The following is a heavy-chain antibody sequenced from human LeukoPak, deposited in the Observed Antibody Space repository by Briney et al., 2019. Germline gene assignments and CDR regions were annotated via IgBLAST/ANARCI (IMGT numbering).Heavy chain of an antibody. CDR1: GYTFTSYY. CDR3: ARFGRHDAFDI. CDR2: INPSGGST. D-gene: IGHD3-16*01. J-gene: IGHJ3*02. V-gene: IGHV1-46*01. Sequence: ASVKVSCKASGYTFTSYYMHWVRQAPGQGLEWMGIINPSGGSTSYAQKFQGRVTMTRDMSTSTVYMELSSLRSEDTAVYYCARFGRHDAFDIWGQGTMVTVSS.